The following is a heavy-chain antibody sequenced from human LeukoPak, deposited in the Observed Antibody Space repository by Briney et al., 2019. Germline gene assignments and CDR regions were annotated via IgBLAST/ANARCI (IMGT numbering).Heavy chain of an antibody. CDR2: IKQDGSEK. CDR3: ARVRYCSGGSCYSGWFDP. D-gene: IGHD2-15*01. CDR1: GFTFSSYG. Sequence: GRSLRLSCAASGFTFSSYGMHWVRQAPGKGLEWVANIKQDGSEKYYVDSVKGRFTISRDNAKNSLYLQMNSLRAEDTAVYYCARVRYCSGGSCYSGWFDPWGRGTLVTVSS. V-gene: IGHV3-7*03. J-gene: IGHJ5*02.